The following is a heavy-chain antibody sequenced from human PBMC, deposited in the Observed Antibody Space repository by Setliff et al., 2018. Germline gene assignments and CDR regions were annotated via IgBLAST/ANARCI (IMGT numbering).Heavy chain of an antibody. CDR3: ARDGGEY. V-gene: IGHV3-21*01. D-gene: IGHD3-16*01. CDR2: ISGSSSYI. CDR1: GFTFSSYE. J-gene: IGHJ4*02. Sequence: LRLSCAASGFTFSSYEMNWVRQAPGKGLEWVSCISGSSSYIYYADSVKGRFTISRDNAKNSLYLQMNSLRAEDTAVYYCARDGGEYWGQGTLVTVSS.